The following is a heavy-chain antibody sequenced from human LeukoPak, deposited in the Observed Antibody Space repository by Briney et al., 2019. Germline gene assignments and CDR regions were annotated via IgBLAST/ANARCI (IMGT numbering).Heavy chain of an antibody. CDR1: GFTFSSYS. Sequence: PGGSLRLSCAASGFTFSSYSMNWVRQAPGKGLEWVSSISSSSSYIYYADSVKGRFTISRDNAKNSLYLQMNSLRAEDTAVYYCARDRGSSWYLGILYWGRGTLVTVSS. CDR3: ARDRGSSWYLGILY. D-gene: IGHD6-13*01. V-gene: IGHV3-21*01. J-gene: IGHJ4*02. CDR2: ISSSSSYI.